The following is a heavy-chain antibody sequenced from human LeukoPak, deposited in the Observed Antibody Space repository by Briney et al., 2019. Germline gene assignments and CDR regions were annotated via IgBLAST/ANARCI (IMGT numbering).Heavy chain of an antibody. J-gene: IGHJ4*02. Sequence: ASVKVSCKASGYTFTSFGISWVRQAPGQGLEWMGWISAYNGNTNYAQKNQGRVTMTTDTSTSTAYMELRSLRSDDTAVYYCARDRRRGLLGGGFDDWGQGTLVTVSS. CDR1: GYTFTSFG. CDR2: ISAYNGNT. CDR3: ARDRRRGLLGGGFDD. D-gene: IGHD2-15*01. V-gene: IGHV1-18*01.